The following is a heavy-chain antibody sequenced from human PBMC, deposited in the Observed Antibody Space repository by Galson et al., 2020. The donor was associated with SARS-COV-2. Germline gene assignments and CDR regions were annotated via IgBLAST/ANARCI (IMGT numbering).Heavy chain of an antibody. D-gene: IGHD1-26*01. J-gene: IGHJ6*02. CDR1: GFTFSSYT. CDR3: ARGDIVGGPYSYAMEA. CDR2: TSYDGNIK. V-gene: IGHV3-30-3*01. Sequence: GESLKISCAASGFTFSSYTMHWVRQAPGKGLEWVAVTSYDGNIKFYADSVKGRFTISRDNSKNTLYVQMNSLRTEDTAVYHCARGDIVGGPYSYAMEAGAKGPRSSSP.